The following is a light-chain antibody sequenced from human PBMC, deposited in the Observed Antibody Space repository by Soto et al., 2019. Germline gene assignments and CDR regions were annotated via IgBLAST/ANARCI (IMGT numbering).Light chain of an antibody. CDR2: GAS. Sequence: EIVMTQSPATLSLSPGERATLSCRASQSVSSNLAWYQQKPGQTPRLFIYGASTRATGIPARISGSGSGTDFPLTISRLQSEDFAVYQCQQYNNWPLPFGPGTKVHIK. J-gene: IGKJ3*01. CDR3: QQYNNWPLP. V-gene: IGKV3-15*01. CDR1: QSVSSN.